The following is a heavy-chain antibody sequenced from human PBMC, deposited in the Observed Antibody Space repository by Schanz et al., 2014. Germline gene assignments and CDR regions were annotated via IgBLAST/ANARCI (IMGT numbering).Heavy chain of an antibody. CDR3: ARVHIATYHYSCPAAFDI. CDR1: GYIFGSHG. V-gene: IGHV1-18*01. Sequence: QLMQSGSEVRKPGASVKVSCKASGYIFGSHGMTWVRQAPGQGPELMGWINAHTGNTQYAQKFQGRVNMTRDTVTTTVHLELTRLRTDDTAVYYCARVHIATYHYSCPAAFDIWGQGTRVTVSS. D-gene: IGHD2-15*01. CDR2: INAHTGNT. J-gene: IGHJ3*02.